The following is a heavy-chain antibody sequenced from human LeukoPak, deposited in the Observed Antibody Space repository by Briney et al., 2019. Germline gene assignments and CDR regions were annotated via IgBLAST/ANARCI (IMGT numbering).Heavy chain of an antibody. CDR2: IYYSGST. CDR1: GGSISSSSYY. D-gene: IGHD3-22*01. J-gene: IGHJ5*02. CDR3: ARRVDFTYYYDSSGYYYDWFDP. Sequence: SETLSLTCTVSGGSISSSSYYWGWIRQPPGKGLEWIGSIYYSGSTYYNPSLKSRVTISVDTSKNQFSLKLSSVTAADTAVYYCARRVDFTYYYDSSGYYYDWFDPWGQGTLVTVSS. V-gene: IGHV4-39*01.